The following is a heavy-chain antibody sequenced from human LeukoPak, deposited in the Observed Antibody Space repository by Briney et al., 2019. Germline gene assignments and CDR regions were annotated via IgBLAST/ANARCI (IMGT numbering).Heavy chain of an antibody. J-gene: IGHJ4*02. V-gene: IGHV3-21*01. D-gene: IGHD1-26*01. CDR3: VRDRGSYRPIDY. CDR1: TFTFSSYN. CDR2: ISSSGTYI. Sequence: GGSLRLSCAASTFTFSSYNMNWVRQAPGKGLEWVSSISSSGTYIYYRDSVKGRFTISRDNAENSPYLEMNSLRVEDTAIYYCVRDRGSYRPIDYWGQGTLVTVSS.